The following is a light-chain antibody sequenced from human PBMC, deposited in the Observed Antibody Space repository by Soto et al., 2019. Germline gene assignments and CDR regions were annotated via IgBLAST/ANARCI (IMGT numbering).Light chain of an antibody. V-gene: IGLV2-11*01. CDR2: DVS. CDR1: SSDVGGYNY. J-gene: IGLJ1*01. Sequence: QSALTPPRSVSGSPGQSVTISCTATSSDVGGYNYVSWYQQNPGKAPKLVTYDVSKRPSGVPDRFSGSKSGNTASRTISGLQAEDEADYYCCSYAGSYTYVFGTGTKVTVL. CDR3: CSYAGSYTYV.